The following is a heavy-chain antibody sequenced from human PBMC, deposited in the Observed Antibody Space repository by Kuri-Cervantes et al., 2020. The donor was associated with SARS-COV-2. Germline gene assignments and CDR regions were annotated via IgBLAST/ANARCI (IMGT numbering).Heavy chain of an antibody. CDR3: AAGGYSSSWYYFDY. CDR1: GGSISSSSYY. D-gene: IGHD6-13*01. CDR2: IYYSGST. Sequence: GSLRLSCTVSGGSISSSSYYWGWIRQPPGKGLEWIGSIYYSGSTYYNPSLKSRVTISVDTSKTQFSLKLSSVTAADTAVYYCAAGGYSSSWYYFDYWGQGTLVTVSS. J-gene: IGHJ4*02. V-gene: IGHV4-39*07.